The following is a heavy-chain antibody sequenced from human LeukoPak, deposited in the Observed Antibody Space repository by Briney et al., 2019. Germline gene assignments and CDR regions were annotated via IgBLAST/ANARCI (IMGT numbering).Heavy chain of an antibody. V-gene: IGHV4-31*03. CDR3: ARSGWWDSSGWDDF. J-gene: IGHJ4*02. Sequence: SETLSLTCTVSGGSLSSGGYYWGWIRQHPGKGLEWIGYIYYSGSTYYNPSRKSRVTISVDASKNQFSLKRSSVTGADTAVYYCARSGWWDSSGWDDFWGQGTLVSVSS. CDR1: GGSLSSGGYY. CDR2: IYYSGST. D-gene: IGHD6-19*01.